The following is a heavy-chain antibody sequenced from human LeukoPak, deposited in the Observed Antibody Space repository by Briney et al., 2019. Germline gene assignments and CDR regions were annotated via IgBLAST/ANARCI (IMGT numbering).Heavy chain of an antibody. V-gene: IGHV4-61*05. D-gene: IGHD6-13*01. J-gene: IGHJ4*02. CDR2: IYYSGST. CDR3: ARAPGRGSSWSDY. Sequence: SETLSLTCTVSGGSISSSSYYWDWIRLPPGKGLEWIGYIYYSGSTNYNPSLKSRVTISVDTSKNQFSLKLSSVTAADTAVYYCARAPGRGSSWSDYWGQGTLVTVSS. CDR1: GGSISSSSYY.